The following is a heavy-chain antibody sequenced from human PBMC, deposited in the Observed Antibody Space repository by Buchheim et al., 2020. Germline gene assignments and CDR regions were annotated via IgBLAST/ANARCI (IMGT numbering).Heavy chain of an antibody. CDR1: GFTFSDHY. Sequence: EVQLVESGGGLVQPGGSLRLSCAASGFTFSDHYMDWVRQAPGKGLEWVGRTRNKANSYTTEYATSVKGRFTISRDDSKNSLYLQMNSLKTEDTAVYYCARSGYSYGDYWGQGTL. CDR3: ARSGYSYGDY. D-gene: IGHD5-18*01. V-gene: IGHV3-72*01. CDR2: TRNKANSYTT. J-gene: IGHJ4*02.